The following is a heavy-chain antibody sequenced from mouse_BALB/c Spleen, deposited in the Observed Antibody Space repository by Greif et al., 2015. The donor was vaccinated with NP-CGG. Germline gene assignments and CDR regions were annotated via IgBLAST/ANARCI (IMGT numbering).Heavy chain of an antibody. CDR2: IWADGST. V-gene: IGHV2-9*02. CDR1: GFSLTSYG. CDR3: VRDQDYGSTLFAY. J-gene: IGHJ3*01. D-gene: IGHD1-1*01. Sequence: VMLVESGPGLVAPSQSLSITCTVSGFSLTSYGVHWVRQPPGKGLEWLGVIWADGSTNYNSALMSRLSISKDNSKSQVFLKMNSLQTDDTAMYYCVRDQDYGSTLFAYWGQGTLVTVSA.